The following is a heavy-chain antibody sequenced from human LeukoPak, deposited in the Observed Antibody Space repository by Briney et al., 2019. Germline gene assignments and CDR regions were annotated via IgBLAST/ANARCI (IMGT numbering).Heavy chain of an antibody. CDR1: GFTFSSYG. CDR2: IRYDGSNK. J-gene: IGHJ4*02. Sequence: PGGSLRLSCAASGFTFSSYGMHWVRQAPGKGLEWVACIRYDGSNKYYADSVKGRFTISRDNAKNSLYLQMNSLRAEDTALYYCAKGDMVRGVIISFDYWGQGTLVTVSS. D-gene: IGHD3-10*01. CDR3: AKGDMVRGVIISFDY. V-gene: IGHV3-30*02.